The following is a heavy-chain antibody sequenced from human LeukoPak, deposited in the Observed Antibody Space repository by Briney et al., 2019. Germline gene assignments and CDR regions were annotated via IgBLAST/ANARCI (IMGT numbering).Heavy chain of an antibody. J-gene: IGHJ4*02. V-gene: IGHV3-23*01. CDR2: ISDSGGST. D-gene: IGHD3-22*01. Sequence: GGSLRLSCAASGFTFSSYAMSWVRQAPGKGLEWVSVISDSGGSTYYADSVKGRFTISRDNSKSTLYLQMIDLRAEDTAVYYCAKGTTYYFDSSGYYSDYWGQGTLATVSS. CDR1: GFTFSSYA. CDR3: AKGTTYYFDSSGYYSDY.